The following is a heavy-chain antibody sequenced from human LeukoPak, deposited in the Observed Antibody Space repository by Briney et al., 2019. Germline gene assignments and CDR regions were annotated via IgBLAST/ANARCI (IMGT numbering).Heavy chain of an antibody. J-gene: IGHJ6*03. V-gene: IGHV1-2*02. CDR2: INPNSGGT. Sequence: ASVKVSCKASGGTFSSYAISWVRQAPGQGLEWMGWINPNSGGTNYAQKFQGRVTMTRDTSISTAYMELSRLRSDDTAVYYCARDRNGVYYYYYMDVWGEGTTVTVSS. D-gene: IGHD2-8*01. CDR1: GGTFSSYA. CDR3: ARDRNGVYYYYYMDV.